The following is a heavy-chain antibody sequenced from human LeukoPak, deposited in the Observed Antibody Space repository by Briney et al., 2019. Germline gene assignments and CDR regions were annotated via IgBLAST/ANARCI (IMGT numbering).Heavy chain of an antibody. J-gene: IGHJ5*02. CDR3: ARDRGLTMVRRRGWFDP. CDR2: INPNSGGT. CDR1: GYTFTVYY. Sequence: ASVKVSCKASGYTFTVYYMHWVRQAPGQGLEWMGWINPNSGGTNYPQKFQGRVTMTRHTSISTAYMELSRLRSGDTAVYCCARDRGLTMVRRRGWFDPWGKGTLVTVSS. V-gene: IGHV1-2*02. D-gene: IGHD3-10*01.